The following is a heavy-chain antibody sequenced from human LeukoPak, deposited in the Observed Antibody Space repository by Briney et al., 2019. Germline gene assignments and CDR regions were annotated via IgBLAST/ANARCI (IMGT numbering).Heavy chain of an antibody. Sequence: ASVKVSCKASGYTFTAYYIHWVRQAPGQGLEWMGQIDPNSDSTKYAQKFQGRVTMTRDTSISTAYMQVSRLRSDDTAVYYCATWRGSFYDYWGQGTLVTVSS. D-gene: IGHD2/OR15-2a*01. V-gene: IGHV1-2*06. J-gene: IGHJ4*02. CDR3: ATWRGSFYDY. CDR2: IDPNSDST. CDR1: GYTFTAYY.